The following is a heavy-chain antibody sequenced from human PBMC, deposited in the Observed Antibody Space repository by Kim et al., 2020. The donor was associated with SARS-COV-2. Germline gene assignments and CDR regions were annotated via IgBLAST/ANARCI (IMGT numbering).Heavy chain of an antibody. J-gene: IGHJ4*02. Sequence: GGSLRLSCAASGFTFSSYTMSWVRQAPGKGLEWVSAISGTAHGYNTYYVASVKGRFTISRDNSKNTLYLQMNSLKAEDTAVYYCAKRLYDTSGWSRAVDCWGQGTLVAVSS. CDR1: GFTFSSYT. D-gene: IGHD3-22*01. CDR3: AKRLYDTSGWSRAVDC. CDR2: ISGTAHGYNT. V-gene: IGHV3-23*01.